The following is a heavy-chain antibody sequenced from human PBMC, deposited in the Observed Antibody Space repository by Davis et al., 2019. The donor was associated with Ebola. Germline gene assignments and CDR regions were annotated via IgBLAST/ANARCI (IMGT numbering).Heavy chain of an antibody. V-gene: IGHV2-70*01. CDR2: IDWDDDK. J-gene: IGHJ3*02. Sequence: SGPTLVIPTQTLTLTCTFSGFSLSTSGMCVSWIRQPPGKALEWLALIDWDDDKYYSTSLKTRLTISKDTSKNQVVLTMTNMDPVDTATYYCARIRKDYYDSSGYQDAFDIWGQGTMVTVSS. CDR3: ARIRKDYYDSSGYQDAFDI. D-gene: IGHD3-22*01. CDR1: GFSLSTSGMC.